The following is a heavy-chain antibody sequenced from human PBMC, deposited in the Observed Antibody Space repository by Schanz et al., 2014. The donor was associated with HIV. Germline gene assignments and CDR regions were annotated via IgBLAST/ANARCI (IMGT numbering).Heavy chain of an antibody. CDR2: ISGSGVST. V-gene: IGHV3-23*01. Sequence: EVQMLESGGGVVRPGRSLRLSCAASGFTFSNFAMSWVRQAPGKGLEWVSSISGSGVSTFYAGSVKGRFAISRDKSKNTLYLQMNSLRVEDTAVYYCAKPEYDSRGNSQSHFDSWGQGTLVTVSS. D-gene: IGHD3-22*01. J-gene: IGHJ4*02. CDR1: GFTFSNFA. CDR3: AKPEYDSRGNSQSHFDS.